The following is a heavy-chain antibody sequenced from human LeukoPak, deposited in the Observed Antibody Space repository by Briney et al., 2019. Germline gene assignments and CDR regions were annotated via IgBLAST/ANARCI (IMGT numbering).Heavy chain of an antibody. J-gene: IGHJ4*02. CDR1: GFTFSSYA. D-gene: IGHD3-10*01. Sequence: GGSLRLSCAASGFTFSSYAMSWVRQAPGKGLEWVSAISGSGGTTYYADSVKGRFTISRDNSKNTLYLQMNSLRAEDTAVFYCAKDTTYYYGSGSYFAPDYWGQGTLVTVSS. CDR2: ISGSGGTT. V-gene: IGHV3-23*01. CDR3: AKDTTYYYGSGSYFAPDY.